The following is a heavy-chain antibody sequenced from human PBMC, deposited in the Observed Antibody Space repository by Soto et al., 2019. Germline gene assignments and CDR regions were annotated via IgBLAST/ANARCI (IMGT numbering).Heavy chain of an antibody. CDR1: GFTFSSYV. CDR2: IWYDGINK. CDR3: AREMAVAGYYYYGMDG. V-gene: IGHV3-33*01. Sequence: GGSLRLSCAASGFTFSSYVMHWVRQAPGKGLEWVAVIWYDGINKYYADSVKGRFTISRDNSKNTLYLQMNSLRAEDTAVYYCAREMAVAGYYYYGMDGWGQGTTVTV. J-gene: IGHJ6*02. D-gene: IGHD6-19*01.